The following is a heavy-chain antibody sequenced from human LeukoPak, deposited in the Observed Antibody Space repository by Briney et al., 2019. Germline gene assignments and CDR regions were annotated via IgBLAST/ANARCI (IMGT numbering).Heavy chain of an antibody. V-gene: IGHV1-8*01. J-gene: IGHJ6*03. CDR1: GYTFTSYD. CDR2: MNPNSGNT. D-gene: IGHD6-13*01. CDR3: ARGHYVSSSWYDLTYYYYYMDV. Sequence: ASVKVSCKASGYTFTSYDINWVRQATGQGLEWMGWMNPNSGNTGYAQKFQDRVTMTRNTSISTAYMELSSLRSEDTAVYYCARGHYVSSSWYDLTYYYYYMDVWGKGTTVTVSS.